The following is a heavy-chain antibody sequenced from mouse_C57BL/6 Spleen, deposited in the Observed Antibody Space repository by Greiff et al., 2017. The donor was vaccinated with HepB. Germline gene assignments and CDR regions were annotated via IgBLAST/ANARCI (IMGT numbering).Heavy chain of an antibody. CDR3: ARHEEGEGYDGYPAWFAY. V-gene: IGHV1-62-2*01. Sequence: VQLQESGAELVKPGASVKLSCKASGYTFTEYTIHWVKQRSGQGLEWIGWFYPGSGSIKYNEKFKDKATLTADKSSSTVYMELSRLTSEDSAVYFCARHEEGEGYDGYPAWFAYWGQGTLVTVSA. CDR2: FYPGSGSI. CDR1: GYTFTEYT. J-gene: IGHJ3*01. D-gene: IGHD2-3*01.